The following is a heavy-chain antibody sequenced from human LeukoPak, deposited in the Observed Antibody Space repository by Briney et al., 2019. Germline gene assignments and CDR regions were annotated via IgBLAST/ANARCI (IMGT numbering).Heavy chain of an antibody. V-gene: IGHV3-30-3*01. CDR2: ILYDVTNK. CDR3: AKGTFAGYFDY. D-gene: IGHD3-16*01. CDR1: GFTFSSYA. J-gene: IGHJ4*02. Sequence: GGSLRLSCAASGFTFSSYAMHWVRQAPGKGLEWVAVILYDVTNKYYADSVKGRFTISRDNSKNTLYLQMNSLRAEDTAVYYCAKGTFAGYFDYWGQGTLVTVSS.